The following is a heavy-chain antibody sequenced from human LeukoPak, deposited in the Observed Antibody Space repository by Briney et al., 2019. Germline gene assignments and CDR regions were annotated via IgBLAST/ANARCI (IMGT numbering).Heavy chain of an antibody. J-gene: IGHJ4*02. CDR1: GYSFASYW. CDR2: IYPGDSDT. CDR3: ARRVSGYCSGPTCYFDY. V-gene: IGHV5-51*01. Sequence: GESLKISCKGSGYSFASYWIGWVRQMPGKGLEWMGIIYPGDSDTRYSPSFQGQVTISADKSISTAYLQWSSLKASDTAMYYCARRVSGYCSGPTCYFDYWGQGTLVPVSS. D-gene: IGHD2-15*01.